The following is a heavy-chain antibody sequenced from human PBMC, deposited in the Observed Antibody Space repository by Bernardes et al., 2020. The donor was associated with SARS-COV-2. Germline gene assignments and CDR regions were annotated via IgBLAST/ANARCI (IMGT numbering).Heavy chain of an antibody. CDR3: ARYIVTTPRAIDY. CDR2: ISAYNANT. J-gene: IGHJ4*02. D-gene: IGHD5-12*01. V-gene: IGHV1-18*04. Sequence: ASVKVSCKASGYTFTSYGISWVRQAPGQGLEWMGWISAYNANTNYAQKLQDRVTMTTDTSTTTAYVELRSLRSDDTAVYYCARYIVTTPRAIDYWGQGTLVTVSS. CDR1: GYTFTSYG.